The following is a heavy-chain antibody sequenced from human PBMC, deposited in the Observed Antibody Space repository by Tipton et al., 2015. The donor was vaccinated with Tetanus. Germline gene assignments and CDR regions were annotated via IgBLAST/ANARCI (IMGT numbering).Heavy chain of an antibody. J-gene: IGHJ6*02. V-gene: IGHV1-2*02. CDR3: ARDRGDYIYYGMDV. D-gene: IGHD3-22*01. Sequence: QVQLVQSGAEVKKPGASVKVSCKASGYTFTGYYIYWVRQAPGQGLEGMGWIDPNSGGTVYAQKFQGRVTMTRDTSISTAYMELRSRRPDDTAVYYCARDRGDYIYYGMDVWGPGTTVTVS. CDR1: GYTFTGYY. CDR2: IDPNSGGT.